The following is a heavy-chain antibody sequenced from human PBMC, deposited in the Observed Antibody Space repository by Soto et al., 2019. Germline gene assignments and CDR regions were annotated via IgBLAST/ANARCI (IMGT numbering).Heavy chain of an antibody. CDR2: VYPSDSDV. J-gene: IGHJ4*02. Sequence: PGEALKISCQGTRYHFSSSWSGSGRQKTGKVLEWLGNVYPSDSDVRYSPAFEVQVTISADNSINTAYLQLLNLKASDTAIYYCTKGANSPFGSWGQGTRVIVSS. CDR1: RYHFSSSW. D-gene: IGHD3-16*01. V-gene: IGHV5-51*01. CDR3: TKGANSPFGS.